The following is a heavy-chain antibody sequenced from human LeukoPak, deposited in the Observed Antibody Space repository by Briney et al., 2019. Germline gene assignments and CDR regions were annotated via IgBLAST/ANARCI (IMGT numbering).Heavy chain of an antibody. V-gene: IGHV4-61*03. J-gene: IGHJ4*02. Sequence: SETLSLTCTVSGGSVSSGHYYWSWIRQPPGKGLEWVGYIYNSESTNYNPSLKSRVTISVHTSKNHFSLKLSSVTAADTAVYYCATGGSLAAAGDYWGQGTLVTASS. CDR1: GGSVSSGHYY. D-gene: IGHD6-13*01. CDR3: ATGGSLAAAGDY. CDR2: IYNSEST.